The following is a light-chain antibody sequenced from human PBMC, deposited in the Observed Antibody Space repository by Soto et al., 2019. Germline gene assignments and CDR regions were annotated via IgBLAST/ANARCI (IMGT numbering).Light chain of an antibody. V-gene: IGKV1-5*01. CDR2: DAS. CDR3: QQYDGN. J-gene: IGKJ3*01. CDR1: QNINNW. Sequence: TQMTQSPSTLSASVGDRVTLTCRASQNINNWLAWYQQKPGKAPKVLIYDASSLESGVTSRFSGSGSGTEFTLTISSLQPDDFATYYCQQYDGNFGPGTKVDIK.